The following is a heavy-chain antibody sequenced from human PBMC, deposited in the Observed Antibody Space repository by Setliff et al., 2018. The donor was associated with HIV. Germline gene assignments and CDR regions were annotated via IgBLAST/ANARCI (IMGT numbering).Heavy chain of an antibody. CDR3: AGPYFFTY. CDR2: ISWNSGAI. D-gene: IGHD1-26*01. Sequence: PGGSLRLSCAASGFTFDDYAMHWVRQTPGKGLEWASSISWNSGAIDYAESVKGRFSISRDNANNTLYLQMNSLRAEDTAFYYCAGPYFFTYWGQGTLVTVSS. J-gene: IGHJ4*02. CDR1: GFTFDDYA. V-gene: IGHV3-9*01.